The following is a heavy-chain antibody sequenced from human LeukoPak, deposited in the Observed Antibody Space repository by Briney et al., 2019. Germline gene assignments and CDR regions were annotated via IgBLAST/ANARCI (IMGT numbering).Heavy chain of an antibody. CDR1: GFIFNNYA. D-gene: IGHD4-23*01. V-gene: IGHV3-23*01. J-gene: IGHJ4*02. CDR3: AKYAPPTTVVTRFFDY. CDR2: ITDAVGST. Sequence: PGGSLRLSCAGSGFIFNNYAMHWVRQPPGKGLEWVSAITDAVGSTQYADSVKGRFTISRDNSKNTLYLQMNSLRVEDTAVYYCAKYAPPTTVVTRFFDYWGQGTLVTVSS.